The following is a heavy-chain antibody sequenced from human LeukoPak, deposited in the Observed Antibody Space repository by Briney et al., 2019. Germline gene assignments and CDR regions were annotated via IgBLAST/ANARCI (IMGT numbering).Heavy chain of an antibody. CDR3: VRVGSGATRADTLDL. CDR1: GFTFSAYS. CDR2: IGAAGSHI. J-gene: IGHJ3*01. Sequence: GGSLRLSCAASGFTFSAYSMNWVRQAPGEGLEWVPSIGAAGSHIYYADSMKGRFTISRDNAKSSLFLQMNSLRAEDTGIYYCVRVGSGATRADTLDLWGQGTMVTVSS. D-gene: IGHD6-19*01. V-gene: IGHV3-21*01.